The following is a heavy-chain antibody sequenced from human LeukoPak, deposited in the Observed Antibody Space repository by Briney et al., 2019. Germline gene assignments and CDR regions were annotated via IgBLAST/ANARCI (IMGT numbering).Heavy chain of an antibody. CDR2: FHNTGGT. J-gene: IGHJ3*02. CDR1: GGSIISYY. V-gene: IGHV4-59*01. CDR3: ATNRPVGGAYWGSFDI. Sequence: SETLSLTCSVSGGSIISYYWSWIRQPPGKGLEWIGYFHNTGGTNYNPYVKSRVTISVDTSKNQVSLKMTSVTAADTAVYYCATNRPVGGAYWGSFDIWGQGTLVTVSS. D-gene: IGHD2-8*02.